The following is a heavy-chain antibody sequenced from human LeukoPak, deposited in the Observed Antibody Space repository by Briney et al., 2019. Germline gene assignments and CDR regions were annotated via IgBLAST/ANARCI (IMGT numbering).Heavy chain of an antibody. V-gene: IGHV3-48*03. CDR1: GFTFSSYE. CDR3: ARGDYGDPFDY. CDR2: ISSSSSTI. Sequence: PGGSLRLSCAASGFTFSSYEMNWVRQAPGKGLEWVSYISSSSSTIYYADSVKGRFTISRDNAKNSLYLQMNSLRAEDTAVYYCARGDYGDPFDYWGQGTLVTVSS. D-gene: IGHD4-17*01. J-gene: IGHJ4*02.